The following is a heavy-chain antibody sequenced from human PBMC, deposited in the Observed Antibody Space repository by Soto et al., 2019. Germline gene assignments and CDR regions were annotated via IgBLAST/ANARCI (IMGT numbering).Heavy chain of an antibody. Sequence: EVQLLESGGKLVQPGGSLTLSCAASGFTFSTYAMAWVRQAPGKGLEWVSGVSASGLNTDYADPVKGRFYISRDNSKNTVPLHMISLSAEDTALYYSAKDRPPSTSGYFFEYWGQGTPVTVSS. CDR1: GFTFSTYA. CDR3: AKDRPPSTSGYFFEY. D-gene: IGHD1-1*01. J-gene: IGHJ4*02. V-gene: IGHV3-23*01. CDR2: VSASGLNT.